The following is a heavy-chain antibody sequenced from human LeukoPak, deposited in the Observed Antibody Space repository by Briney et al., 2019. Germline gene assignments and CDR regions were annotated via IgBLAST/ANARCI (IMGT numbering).Heavy chain of an antibody. V-gene: IGHV3-49*04. Sequence: SGGSLRLSCAASGFTFSTYVMSWVRQAPGKGLEWVGFIRSKAYGGTTEYAASVKGRFTTSRDDSKSIAYLQMNSLKTEGTAVYYCTRAPTYYYGSGSYYTAWFDPWGQGTLVTVSS. D-gene: IGHD3-10*01. CDR1: GFTFSTYV. CDR3: TRAPTYYYGSGSYYTAWFDP. J-gene: IGHJ5*02. CDR2: IRSKAYGGTT.